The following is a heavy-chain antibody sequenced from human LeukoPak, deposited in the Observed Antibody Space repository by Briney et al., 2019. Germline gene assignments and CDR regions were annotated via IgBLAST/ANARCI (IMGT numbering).Heavy chain of an antibody. J-gene: IGHJ5*02. D-gene: IGHD2-15*01. CDR1: GFNLNNYA. CDR2: ISLDGVNE. V-gene: IGHV3-30*04. CDR3: ARDGRGEYCSGGSCLMFDP. Sequence: GRSLRLSCAASGFNLNNYAFHWVRRTPGKGLDWVEWLAVISLDGVNEYYAESVNGLSTISRDNANNTHYLQMNSLRTGDTAVYYCARDGRGEYCSGGSCLMFDPWGQGTLVTVSS.